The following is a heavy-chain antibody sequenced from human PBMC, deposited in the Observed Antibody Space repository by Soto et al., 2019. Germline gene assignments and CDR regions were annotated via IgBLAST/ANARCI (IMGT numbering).Heavy chain of an antibody. V-gene: IGHV3-30-3*01. CDR2: ISYDGSNK. J-gene: IGHJ5*02. Sequence: PGGSLRLSCAASGFTFSSYAMHWVRQAPGKGLEWVAVISYDGSNKYYADSVKGRFTISRDNSKNTLYLQMNSLRAEDTAVYYCARPDTRIQLWFAPFDPWGQGTLVTVSS. CDR1: GFTFSSYA. D-gene: IGHD5-18*01. CDR3: ARPDTRIQLWFAPFDP.